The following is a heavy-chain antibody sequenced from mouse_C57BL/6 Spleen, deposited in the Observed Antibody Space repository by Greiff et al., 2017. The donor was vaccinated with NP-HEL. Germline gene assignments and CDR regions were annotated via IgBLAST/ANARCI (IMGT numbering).Heavy chain of an antibody. V-gene: IGHV5-9-1*02. Sequence: EVQVVESGEGLVKPGGSLKLSCAASGFTFSSYAMSWVRQTPEKRLEWVAYISSGGDYIYYADTVKGRFTISRDNARNTLYLQMSSLKSEDTAMYYCTRGGVITTVEGHYFDYWGQGTTLTVSS. CDR2: ISSGGDYI. CDR3: TRGGVITTVEGHYFDY. J-gene: IGHJ2*01. D-gene: IGHD1-1*01. CDR1: GFTFSSYA.